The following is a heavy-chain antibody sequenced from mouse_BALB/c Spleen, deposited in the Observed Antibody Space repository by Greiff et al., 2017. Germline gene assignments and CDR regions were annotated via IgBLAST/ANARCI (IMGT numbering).Heavy chain of an antibody. J-gene: IGHJ3*01. Sequence: VQLKESGPELVKPGASVKISCKASGYTFTDYNMHWVKQSNGKSLEWIGYIYPYNGGTGYNQKFKSKATLTVDNSSSTAYMELRSLTSEDSAVYYCAGAWFAYWGQGTLVTVSA. CDR3: AGAWFAY. V-gene: IGHV1S29*02. CDR1: GYTFTDYN. CDR2: IYPYNGGT.